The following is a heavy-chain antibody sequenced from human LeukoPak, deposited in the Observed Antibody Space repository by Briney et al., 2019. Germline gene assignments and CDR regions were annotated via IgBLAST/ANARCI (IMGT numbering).Heavy chain of an antibody. V-gene: IGHV4-34*01. CDR2: INHSGST. D-gene: IGHD6-6*01. J-gene: IGHJ4*02. CDR1: GGSLSGYY. Sequence: PSETLSLTCGVNGGSLSGYYWSWIRQTPSNELEWIGEINHSGSTNYNPSLKSRVTISVDTSKNQFYLTLNSLTAADTAVYYCTRRRWSGSSVIGYWGRGTRVTVSS. CDR3: TRRRWSGSSVIGY.